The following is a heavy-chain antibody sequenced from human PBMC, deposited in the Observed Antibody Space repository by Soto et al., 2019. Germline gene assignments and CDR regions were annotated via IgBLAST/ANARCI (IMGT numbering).Heavy chain of an antibody. Sequence: EVQLVESGGGLVQPGGSLRLSCAASAFTFSTYWMSWLRQAPGKGLEWVATIKQDGSEKYHVDSVKGRFTISRDNAKESLYLEMNSLRAEDTAVYFCVRGCGRSSCPYYFDYWGQGSLVTDSS. CDR3: VRGCGRSSCPYYFDY. D-gene: IGHD2-2*01. CDR1: AFTFSTYW. CDR2: IKQDGSEK. J-gene: IGHJ4*02. V-gene: IGHV3-7*01.